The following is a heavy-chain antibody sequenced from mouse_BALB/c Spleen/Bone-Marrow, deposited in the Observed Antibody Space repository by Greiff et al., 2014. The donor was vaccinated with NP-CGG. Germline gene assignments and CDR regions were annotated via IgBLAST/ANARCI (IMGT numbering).Heavy chain of an antibody. CDR3: AGPAWFAY. J-gene: IGHJ3*01. CDR1: GCTFTSYI. Sequence: EVQLQQSGPELVKPGASVKMSCKASGCTFTSYIIHWVKQKPGQGLEWIGYINPYNDGTKYNEKFKGKATLSSDKSSSTAYMELSSLTSADSAVYYCAGPAWFAYWGQGTLVTVS. V-gene: IGHV1-14*01. CDR2: INPYNDGT.